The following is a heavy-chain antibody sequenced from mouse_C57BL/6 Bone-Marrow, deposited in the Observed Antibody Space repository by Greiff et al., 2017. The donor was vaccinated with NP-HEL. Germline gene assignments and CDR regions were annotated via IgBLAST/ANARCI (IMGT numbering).Heavy chain of an antibody. J-gene: IGHJ2*01. V-gene: IGHV5-6*01. CDR3: ARPYYSNY. Sequence: EVMLVESGGDLVKPGGSLKLSCAASGFTFSSYGMSWVRQTPDKRLEWVATISSGGSYTYYPDSVKGRFTISRDNAKNTLYLQMSSLKSEDTAMYYCARPYYSNYWGQGTTLTVSS. CDR1: GFTFSSYG. D-gene: IGHD2-5*01. CDR2: ISSGGSYT.